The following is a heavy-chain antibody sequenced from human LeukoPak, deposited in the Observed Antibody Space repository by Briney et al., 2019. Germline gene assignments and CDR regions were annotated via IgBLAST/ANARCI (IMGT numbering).Heavy chain of an antibody. CDR1: GFTFSNYA. CDR3: ARHDSYIPY. V-gene: IGHV3-23*01. D-gene: IGHD3-10*01. CDR2: ISDVEYST. Sequence: PGGSLRLSCAASGFTFSNYAMSWVRQAPGKGLEWVSGISDVEYSTYYTDSVKGRFTISRDNSKNTVYLEMNNLRAKDTAVYFCARHDSYIPYWGQGSLVTVSS. J-gene: IGHJ4*02.